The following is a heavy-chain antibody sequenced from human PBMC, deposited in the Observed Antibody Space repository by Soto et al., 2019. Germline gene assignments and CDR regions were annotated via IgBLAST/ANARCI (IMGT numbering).Heavy chain of an antibody. V-gene: IGHV3-23*01. D-gene: IGHD2-2*01. Sequence: EVQLLESGGGLVQPGGSLRLSCAASGFTFNNYAMGWVRQAPGKGLEWVSAITDSGDDTYYIDSVKGRFTISRDNSKSTLYLQMNSLRAEDTAIYYCAKLGSSSWSPHYYFDYWGQGPWSPSPQ. CDR1: GFTFNNYA. CDR2: ITDSGDDT. CDR3: AKLGSSSWSPHYYFDY. J-gene: IGHJ4*02.